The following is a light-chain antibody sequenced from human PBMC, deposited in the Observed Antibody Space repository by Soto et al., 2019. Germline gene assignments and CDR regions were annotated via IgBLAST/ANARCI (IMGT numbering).Light chain of an antibody. J-gene: IGLJ3*02. CDR1: SSDIGAYNN. CDR3: SSFATTSTLL. V-gene: IGLV2-14*01. CDR2: EVS. Sequence: QSVLTQPASVSGSPGQSIAISCTGTSSDIGAYNNVSWYQQHPGKAPKLMIYEVSNRPSGVSDRCSGSKSGNTASLTISGLQAEDEADYYCSSFATTSTLLFGGGTKLTVL.